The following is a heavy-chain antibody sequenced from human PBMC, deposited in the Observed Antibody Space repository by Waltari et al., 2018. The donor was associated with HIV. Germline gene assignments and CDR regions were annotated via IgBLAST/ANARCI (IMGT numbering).Heavy chain of an antibody. CDR1: GFAFRGFA. CDR2: VSGTGVVC. V-gene: IGHV3-9*01. J-gene: IGHJ2*01. Sequence: EVHLVEPGGGLLRPGTSRRLSWAASGFAFRGFAMHWIRQRPGQDVRWVAGVSGTGVVCGDGAAVNGRFSISRDNKKNTRLLKWNRLTEEDTAFYFCAKGVSAGGWLSGSATGDSYAFWGRGTQAILSS. CDR3: AKGVSAGGWLSGSATGDSYAF. D-gene: IGHD5-18*01.